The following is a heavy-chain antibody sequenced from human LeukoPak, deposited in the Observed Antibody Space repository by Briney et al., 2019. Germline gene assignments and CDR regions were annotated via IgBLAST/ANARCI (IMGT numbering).Heavy chain of an antibody. CDR2: ISGSGDDN. D-gene: IGHD3-10*01. Sequence: GGSLRLSCSASGFTFSSYVMTWVRQAPGQGLEWVSAISGSGDDNYYADSVKGRFTSSRDNSKNPLYLQMNSLRAEDTAVYYCAKKEAMIRGVPYYYDFWGQGTVVTVSS. V-gene: IGHV3-23*01. CDR1: GFTFSSYV. J-gene: IGHJ4*02. CDR3: AKKEAMIRGVPYYYDF.